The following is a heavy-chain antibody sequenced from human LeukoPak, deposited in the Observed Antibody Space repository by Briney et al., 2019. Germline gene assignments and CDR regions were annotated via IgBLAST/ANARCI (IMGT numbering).Heavy chain of an antibody. J-gene: IGHJ4*02. Sequence: QPGGSLRLSCAASGFTVTSNHMNWVRQAPGKGLEWVSYISSSGSTIYYADSVKGRFTISRDNAKNSLYLQMNSLRAEDTAVYYCARTSSGWYDYWGQGTLVTVSS. CDR1: GFTVTSNH. D-gene: IGHD6-13*01. V-gene: IGHV3-48*03. CDR2: ISSSGSTI. CDR3: ARTSSGWYDY.